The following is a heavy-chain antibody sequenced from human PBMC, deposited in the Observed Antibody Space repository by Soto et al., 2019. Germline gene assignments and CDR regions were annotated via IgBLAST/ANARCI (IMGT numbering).Heavy chain of an antibody. J-gene: IGHJ5*02. V-gene: IGHV6-1*01. Sequence: SQTLSLTCAISGDSVSSNSAAWHWIRQSPSRGLEWLGRTYYRSKWYNDYAVSVKSRITINPDTSKNQFSLQLNSVTRGDTAVYYCARTPGGFFVGGSGTFDPSGQGPLGTVSS. CDR2: TYYRSKWYN. CDR3: ARTPGGFFVGGSGTFDP. D-gene: IGHD3-10*01. CDR1: GDSVSSNSAA.